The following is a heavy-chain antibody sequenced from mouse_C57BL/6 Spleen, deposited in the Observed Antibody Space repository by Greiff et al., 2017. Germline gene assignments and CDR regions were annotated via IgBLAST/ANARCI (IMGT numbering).Heavy chain of an antibody. D-gene: IGHD1-1*01. CDR3: ARQTYGSSYDGYFDV. CDR1: GFTFSDYY. CDR2: ISNGGGST. Sequence: EVKLVESGGGLVQPGGSLKLSCAASGFTFSDYYMYWVRQTPEKRLEWVAYISNGGGSTYYPDTVKGRFTISRDNAKNTLYLQMSRLKSEDTAMYYCARQTYGSSYDGYFDVWGTGTTVTVSS. J-gene: IGHJ1*03. V-gene: IGHV5-12*01.